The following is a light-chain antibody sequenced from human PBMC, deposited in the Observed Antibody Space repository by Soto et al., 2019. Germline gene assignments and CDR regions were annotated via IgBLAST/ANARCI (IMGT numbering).Light chain of an antibody. J-gene: IGKJ1*01. CDR3: QQSYRTLPRT. Sequence: DIQMTQSPSSLSASVGDRVTITCRASQSISSYLNWSQQKPGKAPKLLIYAASSLQSGVPSRFSGSGSGTDFSLTISSLQPEDFATYYCQQSYRTLPRTFGQGTKVEIK. V-gene: IGKV1-39*01. CDR1: QSISSY. CDR2: AAS.